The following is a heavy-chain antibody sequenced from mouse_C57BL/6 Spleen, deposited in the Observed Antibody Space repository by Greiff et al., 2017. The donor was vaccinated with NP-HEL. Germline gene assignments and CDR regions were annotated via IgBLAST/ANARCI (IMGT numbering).Heavy chain of an antibody. Sequence: QVQLQQPGAELVMPGASVKLSCKASGYTFTSYWMHWVKQRPGQGLEWIGEIDPSDSYTNYNQKFKGKSTLTVDKSSSTAYMQLSSLTSEDSAVYYCARLPYDYDGAYWGQGTLVTVSA. V-gene: IGHV1-69*01. CDR1: GYTFTSYW. D-gene: IGHD2-4*01. CDR3: ARLPYDYDGAY. J-gene: IGHJ3*01. CDR2: IDPSDSYT.